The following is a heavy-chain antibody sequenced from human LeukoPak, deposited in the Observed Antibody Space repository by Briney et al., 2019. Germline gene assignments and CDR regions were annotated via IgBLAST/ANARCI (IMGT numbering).Heavy chain of an antibody. CDR2: ISSRGKTI. Sequence: GGSLRLSCEVSGFSFSSYIMNWVRQAPGKGLEWLSYISSRGKTINYADSVKGRFTISRDNARNSLYLQMNSLRAEDTAVYYCVRLSGSYFDYWGQGTLVTVSS. D-gene: IGHD1-26*01. J-gene: IGHJ4*02. V-gene: IGHV3-48*04. CDR3: VRLSGSYFDY. CDR1: GFSFSSYI.